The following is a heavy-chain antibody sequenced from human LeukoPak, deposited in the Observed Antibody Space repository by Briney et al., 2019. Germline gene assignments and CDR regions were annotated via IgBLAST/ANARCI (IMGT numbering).Heavy chain of an antibody. CDR2: ITWNSDSI. CDR3: AKGGGGRLIYYYYMDV. D-gene: IGHD3-16*01. J-gene: IGHJ6*03. CDR1: GFTFDDYA. V-gene: IGHV3-9*03. Sequence: GGSLRLSCAASGFTFDDYAMHWVRQAPGKGLEWVSGITWNSDSIDYADSVKGRFTISRDNAKNSLYLQMNSLRAEDMALYYCAKGGGGRLIYYYYMDVWGKGTTVTVSS.